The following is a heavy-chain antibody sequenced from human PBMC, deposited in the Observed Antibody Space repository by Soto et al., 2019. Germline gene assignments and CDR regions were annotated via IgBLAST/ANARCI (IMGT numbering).Heavy chain of an antibody. J-gene: IGHJ4*02. CDR1: GFTFSSYA. CDR2: ISGSGGST. V-gene: IGHV3-23*01. Sequence: GGSLRLSCAASGFTFSSYAMSWVRQAPGKGLEWVSSISGSGGSTYYADSVKGRFTISRDNSKNTLYLQMNSLRAEDTAVYYCANCVVEGSGYYFPFDFWGQGTLVTVSS. D-gene: IGHD3-22*01. CDR3: ANCVVEGSGYYFPFDF.